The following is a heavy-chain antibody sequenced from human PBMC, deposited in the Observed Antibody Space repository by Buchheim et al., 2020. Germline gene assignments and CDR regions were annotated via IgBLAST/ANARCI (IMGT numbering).Heavy chain of an antibody. J-gene: IGHJ4*02. CDR1: GFTFGSFW. CDR2: INQDGTET. CDR3: GKAGGPGTVDY. Sequence: VHLAESGGGLVQPGGSVRLSCAASGFTFGSFWMSWVRQPPGKGLEWVASINQDGTETYYVDSVEGRFTISRDNARNSLFLEMMSLRVEDTAVYFCGKAGGPGTVDYWGQGNL. V-gene: IGHV3-7*01. D-gene: IGHD6-13*01.